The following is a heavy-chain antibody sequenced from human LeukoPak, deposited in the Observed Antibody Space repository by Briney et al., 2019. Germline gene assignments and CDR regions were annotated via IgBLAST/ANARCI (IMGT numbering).Heavy chain of an antibody. D-gene: IGHD2-2*01. J-gene: IGHJ4*02. V-gene: IGHV1-18*01. CDR1: GYTFTSYG. CDR3: ATYYCSSTSCYPYYFDY. CDR2: INPDNGNT. Sequence: GASVKVSCKASGYTFTSYGISWVRQAPGQGLEWMGWINPDNGNTNYAQKLQGRVTMTTDTSTSTAYMEPRSLRSDDTAVYYCATYYCSSTSCYPYYFDYWGQGTLVTVSS.